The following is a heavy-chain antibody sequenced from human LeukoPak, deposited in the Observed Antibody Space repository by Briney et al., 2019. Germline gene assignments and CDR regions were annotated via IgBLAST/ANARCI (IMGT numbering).Heavy chain of an antibody. CDR2: ISYDGSNK. D-gene: IGHD6-19*01. Sequence: GRSLRLSCAASGFTFSSYAMHWVRQAPGKGLEWVAVISYDGSNKYYADSVKGRFTISRDNAKNSLYLQMNSLRAEDTAVYYCARPPPGYSSGWYALVDYWGQGTLVTVSS. J-gene: IGHJ4*02. V-gene: IGHV3-30-3*01. CDR1: GFTFSSYA. CDR3: ARPPPGYSSGWYALVDY.